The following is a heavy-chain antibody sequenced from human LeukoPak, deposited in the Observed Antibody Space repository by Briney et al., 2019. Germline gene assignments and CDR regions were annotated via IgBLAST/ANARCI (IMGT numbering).Heavy chain of an antibody. V-gene: IGHV1-2*02. Sequence: ASVKDSCEASRYTFTDYYMHWVRQAPGQGLGWMGWINANSGGTNYAQKSQGRVTMTTDTSISTAYMEVRRLRSDDTAVYYCARVRIGQQLDKYYYYAMDDWGQGTTVTVSS. J-gene: IGHJ6*02. CDR1: RYTFTDYY. CDR2: INANSGGT. D-gene: IGHD6-13*01. CDR3: ARVRIGQQLDKYYYYAMDD.